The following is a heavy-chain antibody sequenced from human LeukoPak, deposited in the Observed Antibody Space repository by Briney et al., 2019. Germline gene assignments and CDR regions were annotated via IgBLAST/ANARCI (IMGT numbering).Heavy chain of an antibody. D-gene: IGHD3-16*02. J-gene: IGHJ4*02. CDR1: GFTFSSYA. CDR3: AKDRFRAFGGVIVFANYFDY. V-gene: IGHV3-23*01. Sequence: PGGSLRLSCAASGFTFSSYAMSWVRQAPGKGLEWVSAISGSGGSTYYADSVKGRFTISRDNSKNTLYLQMNSLRAEDTAVYYCAKDRFRAFGGVIVFANYFDYWGQGTLVTVSS. CDR2: ISGSGGST.